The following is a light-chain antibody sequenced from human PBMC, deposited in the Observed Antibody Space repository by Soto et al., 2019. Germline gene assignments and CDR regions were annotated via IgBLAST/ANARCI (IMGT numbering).Light chain of an antibody. CDR3: QQANSFPLT. V-gene: IGKV3-20*01. J-gene: IGKJ4*01. CDR2: GAS. CDR1: QSVSSIY. Sequence: EVVLTQSPGTLSLSPGERATLSCRASQSVSSIYLAWYQQKPGQAPRLLIYGASSRATGIPDRFSGSGSGTDFTLTISRREPEDDASYYCQQANSFPLTFGGGTKVDIK.